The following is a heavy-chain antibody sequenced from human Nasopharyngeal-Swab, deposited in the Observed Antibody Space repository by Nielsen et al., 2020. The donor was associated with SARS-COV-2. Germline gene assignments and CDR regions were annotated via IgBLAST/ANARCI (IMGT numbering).Heavy chain of an antibody. J-gene: IGHJ6*02. Sequence: GESLKISCAASGFTFSSYDMSWVRQAPGKGLEWVSVIYSGGSSTYYADSVKGRFTISRDNSKNTMYLQMNSLRAEDTAVYYCSKSKSSTSCFYGMDFWGQGTTVTVSS. CDR2: IYSGGSST. D-gene: IGHD2-2*01. CDR3: SKSKSSTSCFYGMDF. CDR1: GFTFSSYD. V-gene: IGHV3-23*03.